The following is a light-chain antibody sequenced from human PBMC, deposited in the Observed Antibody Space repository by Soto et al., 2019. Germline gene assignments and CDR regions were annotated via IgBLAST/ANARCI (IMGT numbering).Light chain of an antibody. CDR1: QSINSY. V-gene: IGKV1-39*01. CDR3: QQSYSTPRT. CDR2: AAS. Sequence: DIQITQAPSTLSGAVGDRVTIASRASQSINSYLNWYQQKPGKAPKLLIYAASSLQSAVPSRFSGSGSGTDFTLTISSLQPEDFATYYCQQSYSTPRTFGQGTKVDIK. J-gene: IGKJ1*01.